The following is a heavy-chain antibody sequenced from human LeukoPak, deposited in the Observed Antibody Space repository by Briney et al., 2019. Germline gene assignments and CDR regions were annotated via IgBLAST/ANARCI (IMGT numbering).Heavy chain of an antibody. V-gene: IGHV3-48*04. J-gene: IGHJ4*02. CDR3: ASPGDIVATGVLFDY. CDR2: ISSSSSTI. CDR1: GFTFSSYS. D-gene: IGHD5-12*01. Sequence: QPGRSLRLSCAASGFTFSSYSMNWVRQAPGKGLEWVSYISSSSSTIYYADSVKGRFTISRDNAKNSLYLQMNSLRAEDTAVYYCASPGDIVATGVLFDYWGQGTLVTVSS.